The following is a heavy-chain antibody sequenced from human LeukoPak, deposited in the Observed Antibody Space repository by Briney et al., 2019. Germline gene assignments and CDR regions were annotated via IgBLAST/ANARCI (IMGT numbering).Heavy chain of an antibody. V-gene: IGHV3-20*04. CDR3: ARGVYDSSGYYFRWYYFDY. J-gene: IGHJ4*02. D-gene: IGHD3-22*01. CDR2: INWNGGST. CDR1: GFTFDDYG. Sequence: PGGSLRLSCAASGFTFDDYGMSWVRQAPGKGLEWVSGINWNGGSTGYADSVKGRFTVSRDNAKNSLYLQMNGLRAEDTALYYCARGVYDSSGYYFRWYYFDYWGQGTLVTVSS.